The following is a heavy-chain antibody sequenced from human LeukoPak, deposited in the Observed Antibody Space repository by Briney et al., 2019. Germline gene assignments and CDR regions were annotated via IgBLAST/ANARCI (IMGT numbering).Heavy chain of an antibody. J-gene: IGHJ4*02. V-gene: IGHV3-20*04. Sequence: GGSLRLSCAASGFTFDDNGMSWVRQAPGKGLEWVSGLNWNGGTTGYADSVKGRFTISRDNAKNFLYLQMNSLRAEETALYYCATHSYYYGSGSYPHYLDYWGQGTLVTVSS. CDR2: LNWNGGTT. D-gene: IGHD3-10*01. CDR1: GFTFDDNG. CDR3: ATHSYYYGSGSYPHYLDY.